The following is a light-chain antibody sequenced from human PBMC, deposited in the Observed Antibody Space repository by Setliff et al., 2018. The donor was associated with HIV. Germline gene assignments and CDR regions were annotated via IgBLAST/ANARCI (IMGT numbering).Light chain of an antibody. CDR1: SSDVGNYNY. Sequence: QSVLTQPASVSGSPGQSITISCTGISSDVGNYNYVSWYQEHPGKAPKLMIYDVSKRPSGVSNRFSGSKSGNTASLTISGLQAEGEADYHCSSYTGRSTFVFGTGTKVTVL. CDR3: SSYTGRSTFV. CDR2: DVS. V-gene: IGLV2-14*01. J-gene: IGLJ1*01.